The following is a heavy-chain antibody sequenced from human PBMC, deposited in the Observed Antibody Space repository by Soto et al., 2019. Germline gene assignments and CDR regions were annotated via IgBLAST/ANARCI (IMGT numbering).Heavy chain of an antibody. CDR2: ISGSGGST. CDR3: AKGTGGSYYYDSSGSHDAFDI. Sequence: GGSLRLSCAASGFTFSSYAMSWVRQAPGKGLEWVSAISGSGGSTYYADSVKGRFTISRDNSKNTLYLQMNSLRAEDTAVYYRAKGTGGSYYYDSSGSHDAFDIWGQGTMVTVSS. V-gene: IGHV3-23*01. D-gene: IGHD3-22*01. J-gene: IGHJ3*02. CDR1: GFTFSSYA.